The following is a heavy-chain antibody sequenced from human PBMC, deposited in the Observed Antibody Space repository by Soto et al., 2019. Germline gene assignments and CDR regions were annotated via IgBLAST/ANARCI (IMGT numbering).Heavy chain of an antibody. CDR3: ARDLTGYGIMEV. J-gene: IGHJ6*02. D-gene: IGHD6-13*01. CDR1: GGSISSGY. CDR2: MYYSGST. V-gene: IGHV4-31*03. Sequence: QVQLQESGPGLVKPSQTLSLNCTVSGGSISSGYWGWIRQHPGRGLEWIGYMYYSGSTYYNPSLKSRLTISEDTSKNQFSLKLSSVTAADTALYYCARDLTGYGIMEVWGQGTTVTVSS.